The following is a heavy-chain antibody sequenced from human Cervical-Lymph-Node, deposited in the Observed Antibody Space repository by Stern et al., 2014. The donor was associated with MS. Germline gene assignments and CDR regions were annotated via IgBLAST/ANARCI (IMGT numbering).Heavy chain of an antibody. CDR3: ARDRRAFLDY. V-gene: IGHV3-7*01. D-gene: IGHD2/OR15-2a*01. Sequence: VQLLQPGGGLVQPGGSLRLSCVASGFSFGTSWMSWVRQPPGRGLEWVANIRQDGYDKFYVDSVKGRFTISRDNARNSLYLQMNSLTVADTAVYYCARDRRAFLDYWGQGTHVAVSS. CDR2: IRQDGYDK. J-gene: IGHJ4*02. CDR1: GFSFGTSW.